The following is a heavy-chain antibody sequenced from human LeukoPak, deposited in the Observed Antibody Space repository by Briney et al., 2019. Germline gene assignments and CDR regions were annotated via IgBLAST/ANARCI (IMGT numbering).Heavy chain of an antibody. V-gene: IGHV5-51*01. D-gene: IGHD6-13*01. J-gene: IGHJ4*02. CDR3: ARHSGIAAADY. Sequence: GASLQISCQGSGSIFTSYWIGWVRQLPGKGLEWMGIIFPGDSDTRYSPSFQGQVTISADKSISTASLQWTSLKASDTAMYYCARHSGIAAADYWGQGTLVTVSS. CDR2: IFPGDSDT. CDR1: GSIFTSYW.